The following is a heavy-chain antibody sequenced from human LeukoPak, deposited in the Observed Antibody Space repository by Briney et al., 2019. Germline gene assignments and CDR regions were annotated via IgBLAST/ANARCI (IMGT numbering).Heavy chain of an antibody. J-gene: IGHJ4*02. CDR3: ARADSIVDY. V-gene: IGHV1-2*02. D-gene: IGHD2-21*01. CDR2: INPNSGGT. Sequence: ASVKVSCKASGYTFTGYYMHWVRQAPGQGLEWMGWINPNSGGTNYAQKFQGRVTMTRDTSISTAYMDLSRLTSDDTAVYYCARADSIVDYWGQGTLVTVSS. CDR1: GYTFTGYY.